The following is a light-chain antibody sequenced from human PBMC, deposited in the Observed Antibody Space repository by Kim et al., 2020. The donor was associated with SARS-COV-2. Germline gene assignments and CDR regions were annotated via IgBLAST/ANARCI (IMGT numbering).Light chain of an antibody. Sequence: GQSVTVSCTGTRSDVGSYNRVSWYQQPPGTAPKLMISEVSNRPSGVPDRFSGSKSGHTASLTITGLQAEDEADYYCSSYTTSSTWVFGGGTQLTVL. CDR1: RSDVGSYNR. CDR2: EVS. V-gene: IGLV2-18*02. CDR3: SSYTTSSTWV. J-gene: IGLJ3*02.